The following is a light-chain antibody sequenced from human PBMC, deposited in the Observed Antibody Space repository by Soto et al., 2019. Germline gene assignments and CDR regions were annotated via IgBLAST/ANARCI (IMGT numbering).Light chain of an antibody. CDR1: QSVSSY. CDR2: GAS. Sequence: IVLTQSPATLSLSPGERATLSCRASQSVSSYLAWYQQKPGQAPRLLIYGASTRATGIPARFSGSGSGTEFTLTISSLQSEDFAIYYCQQYKNWPQTFGQGTKVDIK. CDR3: QQYKNWPQT. J-gene: IGKJ1*01. V-gene: IGKV3-15*01.